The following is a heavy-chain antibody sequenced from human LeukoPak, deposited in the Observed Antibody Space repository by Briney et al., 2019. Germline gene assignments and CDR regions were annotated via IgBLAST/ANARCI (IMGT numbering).Heavy chain of an antibody. CDR2: ISSSSSYI. CDR3: ARAPTLHRGDY. D-gene: IGHD3-16*01. J-gene: IGHJ4*02. V-gene: IGHV3-21*01. CDR1: GFTFSSYW. Sequence: GSLRLSCAAYGFTFSSYWMSWVRQAPGKGLEWVSSISSSSSYIYYADSVKGRFTISRDNAKNSLYLQMNSLRAEDTAVYYCARAPTLHRGDYWGQGTLVTVSS.